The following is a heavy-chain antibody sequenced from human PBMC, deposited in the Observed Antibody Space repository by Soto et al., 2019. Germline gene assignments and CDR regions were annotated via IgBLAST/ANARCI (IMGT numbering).Heavy chain of an antibody. CDR3: AKGHNDILTGTSSH. D-gene: IGHD3-9*01. V-gene: IGHV3-9*01. CDR1: GFTFDEYA. J-gene: IGHJ4*02. CDR2: ISWNSGAI. Sequence: EVQLVESGGGLVQPGRSLRLSCAASGFTFDEYAMHWVRQPPGKGLELVASISWNSGAIGHADSVKGRFTISRDNAKNSLFLQMNSLRAEDTALYYCAKGHNDILTGTSSHWGQGTLVTVSS.